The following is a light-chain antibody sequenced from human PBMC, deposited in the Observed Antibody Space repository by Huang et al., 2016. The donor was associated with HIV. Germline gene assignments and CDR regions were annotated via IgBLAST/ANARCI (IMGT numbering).Light chain of an antibody. V-gene: IGKV3-11*01. Sequence: EIILTQSPATLSLSPGERATLSCRASQSVSSYLAWYQQKPGQAPRRLIYDASNRATGIPARVSGSGSGTDFTLTSSILEPEDFAVYYCQQRSNRPPLTFGGGTKVEIK. CDR1: QSVSSY. CDR3: QQRSNRPPLT. CDR2: DAS. J-gene: IGKJ4*01.